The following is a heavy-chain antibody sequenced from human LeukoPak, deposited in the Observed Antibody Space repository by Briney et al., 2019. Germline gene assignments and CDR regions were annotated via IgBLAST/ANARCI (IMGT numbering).Heavy chain of an antibody. CDR3: ARDFTVIPLVAAFDI. V-gene: IGHV6-1*01. Sequence: KPSHTLSLTCAISGDSVSSNSDAWNWIRQSPSRGLEWLVRTYYRSKWYYDYAVSVKSRVTVNPDTSKNQFSLHLNSVTPEDTAVYYCARDFTVIPLVAAFDIWGQGTMVTVSS. CDR1: GDSVSSNSDA. CDR2: TYYRSKWYY. J-gene: IGHJ3*02. D-gene: IGHD3-22*01.